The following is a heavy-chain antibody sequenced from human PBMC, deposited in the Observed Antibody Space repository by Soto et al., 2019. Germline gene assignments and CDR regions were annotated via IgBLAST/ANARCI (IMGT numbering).Heavy chain of an antibody. Sequence: SETLSLTCAVYGGSFSGYYWSWIRQPPGKGLEWIGEINHSGSTNYNPSLKSRVTISVDTSKNQFSLKLSSVTAADTAVYYCARDPYYDFWSGFITQSFVYGMDVWGQGTTVTVSS. J-gene: IGHJ6*02. CDR1: GGSFSGYY. CDR2: INHSGST. V-gene: IGHV4-34*01. CDR3: ARDPYYDFWSGFITQSFVYGMDV. D-gene: IGHD3-3*01.